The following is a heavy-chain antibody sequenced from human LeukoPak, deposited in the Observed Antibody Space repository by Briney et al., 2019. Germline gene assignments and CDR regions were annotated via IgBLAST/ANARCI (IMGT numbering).Heavy chain of an antibody. J-gene: IGHJ4*02. CDR1: GGSISNYY. CDR3: ARRLAVTGRYYFDY. D-gene: IGHD4-11*01. V-gene: IGHV4-59*01. Sequence: PSETLSLTCTASGGSISNYYWTWIRQPPGRGLEWIGYIYYSGITNYNPSLKSRVTMSVDTSRNQFSLRLNSVTAADTAVYYCARRLAVTGRYYFDYWGQGSLVTVSS. CDR2: IYYSGIT.